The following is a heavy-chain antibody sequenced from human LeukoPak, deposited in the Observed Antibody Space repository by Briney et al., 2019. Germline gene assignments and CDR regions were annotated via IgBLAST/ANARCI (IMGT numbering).Heavy chain of an antibody. CDR1: GGSISSYY. CDR3: ARRPMYYYDSSGYWGGYFDY. CDR2: ISYSGST. Sequence: SETLCVTRTVSGGSISSYYWSWIRQPPGKGLEWIGYISYSGSTSYNPSLKRRVTISVDTSKNQVSLKLSAVTAADTAVYYCARRPMYYYDSSGYWGGYFDYWGQG. V-gene: IGHV4-59*08. D-gene: IGHD3-22*01. J-gene: IGHJ4*02.